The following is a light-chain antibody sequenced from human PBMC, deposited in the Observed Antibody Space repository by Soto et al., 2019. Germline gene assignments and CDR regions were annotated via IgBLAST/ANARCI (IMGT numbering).Light chain of an antibody. CDR3: QQYNNWPRT. J-gene: IGKJ1*01. CDR2: GAS. Sequence: EIVMTQSPATQSVSLGERATLSCRASQSVSSNLAWYQLKPGQAPRLLIYGASTRATGIPARFSGSGSGTEFTLTISSLQSEDFAVYYCQQYNNWPRTFGQGTKVDIK. CDR1: QSVSSN. V-gene: IGKV3-15*01.